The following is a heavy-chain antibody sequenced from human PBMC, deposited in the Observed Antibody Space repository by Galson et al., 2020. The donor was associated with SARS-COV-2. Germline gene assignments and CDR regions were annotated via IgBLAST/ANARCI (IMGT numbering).Heavy chain of an antibody. V-gene: IGHV4-61*02. Sequence: SETLSLTCTVSGASISSGSYYWSWIRQPAGKGLEWIGRIYKSGNTNYNPSPWSQVTISVDTSKNQFSLKLTSVTAADTAVYYCARGNSPCVTIFGVLTGTCGMDVWGQGTTVTVSS. CDR3: ARGNSPCVTIFGVLTGTCGMDV. D-gene: IGHD3-3*01. J-gene: IGHJ6*02. CDR2: IYKSGNT. CDR1: GASISSGSYY.